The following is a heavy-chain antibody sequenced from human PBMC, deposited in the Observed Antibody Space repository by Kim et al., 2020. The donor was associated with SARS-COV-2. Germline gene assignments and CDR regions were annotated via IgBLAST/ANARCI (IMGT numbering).Heavy chain of an antibody. V-gene: IGHV3-21*01. Sequence: SVNGRFTISRDNAKNSLYLQMNSLRAEDTAVYYYARERETTGCSGSYYDYWGQGTLVTVSS. CDR3: ARERETTGCSGSYYDY. D-gene: IGHD1-26*01. J-gene: IGHJ4*02.